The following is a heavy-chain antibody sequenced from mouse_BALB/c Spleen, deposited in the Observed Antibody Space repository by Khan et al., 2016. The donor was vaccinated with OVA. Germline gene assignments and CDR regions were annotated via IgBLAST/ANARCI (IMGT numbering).Heavy chain of an antibody. J-gene: IGHJ3*01. Sequence: EVELVESGPGLVKPSQSLSLTCTVTGYSITSDYAWNWIRQFPGNKLEWMGYISYSGSTTYNPSLKSRISITRDTSKNQFFLQLNSVTTEDTATYYCTRWFTYWGQGTLVTVSA. CDR1: GYSITSDYA. CDR3: TRWFTY. V-gene: IGHV3-2*02. CDR2: ISYSGST.